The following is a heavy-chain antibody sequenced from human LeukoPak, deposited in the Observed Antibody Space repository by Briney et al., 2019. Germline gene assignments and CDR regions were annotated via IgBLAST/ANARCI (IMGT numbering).Heavy chain of an antibody. Sequence: ASVKVSCKASGYTFTSYYMHWVRQAPGQGLEWMGIINPSGDTTSYAQKFQGKVTMTRDTSTSTVYMDLSSLRSEDTAVYYCASDAGKLGDWGQGTLVTVSS. CDR3: ASDAGKLGD. J-gene: IGHJ4*02. V-gene: IGHV1-46*01. D-gene: IGHD1-1*01. CDR2: INPSGDTT. CDR1: GYTFTSYY.